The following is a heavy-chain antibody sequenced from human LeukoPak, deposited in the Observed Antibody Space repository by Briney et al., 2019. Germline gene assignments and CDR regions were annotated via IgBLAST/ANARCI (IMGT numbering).Heavy chain of an antibody. D-gene: IGHD7-27*01. V-gene: IGHV4-34*01. CDR1: GGSFIGYH. Sequence: PSETLSLTCAVYGGSFIGYHWSWIRQSPGKGLEWIGDINHSGSTNYSPSLKSRVTMSIDPSKNQLSLRLRSVTAADTAIYYCARPGQLGTLYYGLDAWGQGTTVTVSS. CDR3: ARPGQLGTLYYGLDA. J-gene: IGHJ6*02. CDR2: INHSGST.